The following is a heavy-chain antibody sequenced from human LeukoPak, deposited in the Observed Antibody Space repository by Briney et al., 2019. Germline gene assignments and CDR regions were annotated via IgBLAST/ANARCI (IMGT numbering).Heavy chain of an antibody. J-gene: IGHJ6*02. Sequence: GRSLRLSCAASGFTFSSYAMHWVRQAPGKGLEWVAVISYDGSNKYYADSVKGRFTISRDNAKNSLYLQMNNLRAEDTAVYYCARANSGSYVYYYGMDVWGQGTTVTVSS. CDR3: ARANSGSYVYYYGMDV. V-gene: IGHV3-30-3*01. D-gene: IGHD1-26*01. CDR1: GFTFSSYA. CDR2: ISYDGSNK.